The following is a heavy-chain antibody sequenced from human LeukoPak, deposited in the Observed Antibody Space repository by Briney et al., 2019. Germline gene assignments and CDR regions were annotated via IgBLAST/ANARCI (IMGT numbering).Heavy chain of an antibody. D-gene: IGHD6-6*01. CDR1: GYTFTGYS. CDR3: ARDSVLRGYFDY. J-gene: IGHJ4*02. Sequence: ASVKVSCKASGYTFTGYSMHWVRQAPGQGLEWMGWINPNSGGTNYAQKFQGRVTMTRDTSISTAYMEVSRLRSDDTAVYYCARDSVLRGYFDYWGQGTLVTVSS. CDR2: INPNSGGT. V-gene: IGHV1-2*02.